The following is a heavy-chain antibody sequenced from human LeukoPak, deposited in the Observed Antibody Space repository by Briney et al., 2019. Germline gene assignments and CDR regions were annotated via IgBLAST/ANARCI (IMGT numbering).Heavy chain of an antibody. Sequence: SGGSLRLSCAASGFTFSSYGIHWVRQPPGKGLEWVSAISGSGGSTYYADSVKGRFTISRDNSKNTLYLQMNSLRAEDTAVYYCAKENYDSSGYYGEWGQGTLVTVSS. CDR2: ISGSGGST. V-gene: IGHV3-23*01. CDR3: AKENYDSSGYYGE. D-gene: IGHD3-22*01. J-gene: IGHJ4*02. CDR1: GFTFSSYG.